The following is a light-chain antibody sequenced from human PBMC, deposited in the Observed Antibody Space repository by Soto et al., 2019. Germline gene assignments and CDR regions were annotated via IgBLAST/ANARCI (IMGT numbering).Light chain of an antibody. V-gene: IGKV3-15*01. CDR3: QQGTHRRT. J-gene: IGKJ1*01. Sequence: ETVMAQSPATLSLSPGETATLSCRASQSVRSKLAWYQQKPGQAPRLLIHSASTRATGIPARFSGSGSGTEFTLTISSLQSEDFAVYYCQQGTHRRTFGQGTKVDIK. CDR2: SAS. CDR1: QSVRSK.